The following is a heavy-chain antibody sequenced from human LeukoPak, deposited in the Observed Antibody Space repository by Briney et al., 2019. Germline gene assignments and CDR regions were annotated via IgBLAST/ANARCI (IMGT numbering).Heavy chain of an antibody. CDR2: INSDGSSA. Sequence: PGGSLRLSCAASGFTFSSYWMHWVRQAPGKGLVWVSRINSDGSSASYADSVKGRFTISRDNAKNTLYLQMNSLRAEDTAVYYCARDPQSSSWYPYYYYYGMDVWGQGTTVTVSS. CDR1: GFTFSSYW. J-gene: IGHJ6*02. CDR3: ARDPQSSSWYPYYYYYGMDV. V-gene: IGHV3-74*01. D-gene: IGHD6-13*01.